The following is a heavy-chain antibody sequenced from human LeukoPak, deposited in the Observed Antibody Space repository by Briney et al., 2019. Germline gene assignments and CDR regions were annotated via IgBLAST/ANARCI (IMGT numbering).Heavy chain of an antibody. J-gene: IGHJ4*02. Sequence: SETLSLTCAVSGVSFGDYYWSWVRQTPGKGLEWIGEINHSGYTNDSPSLKSRVTLSIDTSRKQFSLNLRSVTVADTGIYYCTRMTAGHDYWGQGTLVTVSS. CDR2: INHSGYT. D-gene: IGHD2-21*02. V-gene: IGHV4-34*01. CDR3: TRMTAGHDY. CDR1: GVSFGDYY.